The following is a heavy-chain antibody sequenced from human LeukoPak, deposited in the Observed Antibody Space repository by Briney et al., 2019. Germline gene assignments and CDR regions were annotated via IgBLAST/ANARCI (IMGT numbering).Heavy chain of an antibody. Sequence: ASVKVSCKASGYTFTGYYMHWVRQAPGQGLEWMGWINPNSGGTNYAQKFQGRVTMTRDTSISTAYMELSRLRSDDTAVYYCARVEGGWDSSGYYFEYFQHWGRGTLVTVSS. CDR2: INPNSGGT. CDR1: GYTFTGYY. V-gene: IGHV1-2*02. CDR3: ARVEGGWDSSGYYFEYFQH. D-gene: IGHD3-22*01. J-gene: IGHJ1*01.